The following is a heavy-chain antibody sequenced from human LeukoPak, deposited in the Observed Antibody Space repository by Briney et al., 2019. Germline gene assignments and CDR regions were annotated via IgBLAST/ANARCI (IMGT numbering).Heavy chain of an antibody. V-gene: IGHV4-59*01. J-gene: IGHJ1*01. CDR2: IYHSGTT. D-gene: IGHD3-16*02. CDR1: GGSITSYF. Sequence: PSETLSLTCTVSGGSITSYFWTWIRQPPGKGLEWIGYIYHSGTTNYNPSLNRRVSISADTSTNQFSLKLSSVTAADTAIYYCAQKGPLSPRYSQDWGQGTLVTVSS. CDR3: AQKGPLSPRYSQD.